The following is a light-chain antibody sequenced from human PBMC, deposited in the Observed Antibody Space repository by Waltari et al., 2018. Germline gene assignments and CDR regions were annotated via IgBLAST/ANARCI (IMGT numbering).Light chain of an antibody. CDR1: SSDVGGYDY. CDR3: CSYAGAYTFDI. V-gene: IGLV2-11*03. J-gene: IGLJ1*01. CDR2: DVS. Sequence: VAISCTGTSSDVGGYDYVSWFRQLPGKAPELILYDVSGRPSGVPDRFSGSKSGNTASLTISGLQAEDEADYYCCSYAGAYTFDIFGTGTRVTVL.